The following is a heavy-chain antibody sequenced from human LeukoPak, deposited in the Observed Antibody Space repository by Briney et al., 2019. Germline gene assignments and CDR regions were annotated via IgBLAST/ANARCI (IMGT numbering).Heavy chain of an antibody. V-gene: IGHV4-38-2*01. CDR3: ARHSPGVLRYYYYYMDF. CDR1: GYSISSGYY. J-gene: IGHJ6*03. D-gene: IGHD2/OR15-2a*01. Sequence: PSESLSLTCAVSGYSISSGYYWGWIRQPPGKGLEWIGSIYHSGSTYYNPSLKSRVTISVDTSKNQFSLKLSSVTAADTAVYYCARHSPGVLRYYYYYMDFWGKGTTVTVSS. CDR2: IYHSGST.